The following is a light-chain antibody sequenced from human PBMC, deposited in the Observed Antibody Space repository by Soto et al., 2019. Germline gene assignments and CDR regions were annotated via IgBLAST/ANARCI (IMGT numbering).Light chain of an antibody. Sequence: QSALTQPASVSGSPGQSITISCTGTSSDVGGYNYVSWYQQHPGKAPKLMIYDVSNRPSGVSNRFSGYKSGNTASLTISGLQAEDEADYYCSSYTGSSPYVVFGGGTKVTVL. CDR1: SSDVGGYNY. CDR3: SSYTGSSPYVV. CDR2: DVS. V-gene: IGLV2-14*01. J-gene: IGLJ2*01.